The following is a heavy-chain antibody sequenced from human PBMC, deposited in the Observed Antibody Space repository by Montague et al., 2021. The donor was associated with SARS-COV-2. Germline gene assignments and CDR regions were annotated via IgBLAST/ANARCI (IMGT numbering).Heavy chain of an antibody. CDR3: ARHVYDILTGYYTYWYFDL. CDR1: GGSISSSSYY. Sequence: SETLSLTCTVSGGSISSSSYYWGWIRQPPGKGLEWIGSIYYSGSTYYNPSLKSRVTISVDTSKNQFSLKLSSVTAEDTALYYCARHVYDILTGYYTYWYFDLWSRGTLVTGSS. J-gene: IGHJ2*01. D-gene: IGHD3-9*01. CDR2: IYYSGST. V-gene: IGHV4-39*01.